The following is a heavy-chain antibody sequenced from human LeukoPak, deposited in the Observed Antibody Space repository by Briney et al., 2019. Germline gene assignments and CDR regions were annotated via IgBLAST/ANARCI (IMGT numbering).Heavy chain of an antibody. J-gene: IGHJ3*02. CDR3: ARVPLRYGLGSPGAFDI. D-gene: IGHD3-10*01. V-gene: IGHV4-39*07. Sequence: SETLSLTCTVSGGSISSSSYYWGWIRQPPGKGLEWIGSIYYSGSTYYNPSLKSRVTISVDTSKNQFSLKLSSVTAADTAVYYCARVPLRYGLGSPGAFDIWGQGTMVTVSS. CDR1: GGSISSSSYY. CDR2: IYYSGST.